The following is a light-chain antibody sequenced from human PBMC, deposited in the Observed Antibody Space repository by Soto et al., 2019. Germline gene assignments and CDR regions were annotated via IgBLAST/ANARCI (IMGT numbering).Light chain of an antibody. CDR3: QKYNSVPRT. CDR2: SAS. V-gene: IGKV1-27*01. CDR1: HDISNY. Sequence: DMQMTQSPPSLSASVGDKITITCRASHDISNYLAWYQQKPGEVPKLLIYSASTSESGVSSRFSGGGTGTDFTLTINSLQPEDVGTYYCQKYNSVPRTFGQGTKVEIK. J-gene: IGKJ1*01.